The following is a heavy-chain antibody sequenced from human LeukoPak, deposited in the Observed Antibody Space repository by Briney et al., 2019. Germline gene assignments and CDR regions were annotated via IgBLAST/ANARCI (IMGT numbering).Heavy chain of an antibody. CDR2: IIPILGIA. V-gene: IGHV1-69*02. J-gene: IGHJ4*02. D-gene: IGHD6-6*01. Sequence: GASVKVSCKASGGTFSSYTISWVRQAPGQGLEWMGRIIPILGIANYAQKFQGTVTITADKSTSTAYMELSSLRSEDTAVYYCAGEDSSSDRFDYWGQGTLVTVSS. CDR1: GGTFSSYT. CDR3: AGEDSSSDRFDY.